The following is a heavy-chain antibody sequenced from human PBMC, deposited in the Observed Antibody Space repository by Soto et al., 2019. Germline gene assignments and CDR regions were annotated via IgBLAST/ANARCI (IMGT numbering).Heavy chain of an antibody. CDR3: ARGSLYYYDSSGHYGMDV. CDR1: GSTLTGYI. V-gene: IGHV1-69*13. D-gene: IGHD3-22*01. CDR2: IIPIFGTA. Sequence: PVKVSCKASGSTLTGYIMHWVRQAPGKGPEWMGGIIPIFGTANYAQKFQGRVTITADESTSTAYMELSSLRSEDTAVYYCARGSLYYYDSSGHYGMDVWGQGTTVTVSS. J-gene: IGHJ6*02.